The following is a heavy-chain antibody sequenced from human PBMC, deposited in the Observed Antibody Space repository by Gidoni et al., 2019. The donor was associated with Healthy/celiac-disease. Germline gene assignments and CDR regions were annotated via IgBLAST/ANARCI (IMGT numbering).Heavy chain of an antibody. J-gene: IGHJ4*02. Sequence: EVQLVESGGGLVKPGGSLRLSCAASGFTFSNAWMSWVRQAPGKGLEWVGRIKSKTDGGTTDYAAPVKGRFTISRDDSKNTLYLQMNSLKTEDTAVYYCTTQTPEGWYGQHGGDYWGQGTLVTVSS. V-gene: IGHV3-15*01. D-gene: IGHD2-15*01. CDR2: IKSKTDGGTT. CDR3: TTQTPEGWYGQHGGDY. CDR1: GFTFSNAW.